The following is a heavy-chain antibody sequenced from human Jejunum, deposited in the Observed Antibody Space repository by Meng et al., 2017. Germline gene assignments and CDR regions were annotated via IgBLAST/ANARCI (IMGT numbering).Heavy chain of an antibody. CDR2: VFHSGTP. CDR3: ASRPVGIRTYYFDC. D-gene: IGHD2-21*01. Sequence: QWHLQASGPGLVKPSGTLSLTCAVSGGSITSTKWWSWVRQTPGKGLEWIGEVFHSGTPNYNPSLMSRLTMSVDKSKNQFSLNLTSVTAADTAVYYCASRPVGIRTYYFDCWGQGTLVTVSS. CDR1: GGSITSTKW. J-gene: IGHJ4*02. V-gene: IGHV4-4*02.